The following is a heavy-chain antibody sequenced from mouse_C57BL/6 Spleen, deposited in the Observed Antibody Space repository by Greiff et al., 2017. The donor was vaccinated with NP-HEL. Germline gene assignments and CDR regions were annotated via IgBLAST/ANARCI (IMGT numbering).Heavy chain of an antibody. Sequence: QVQLQQSGAELVKPGASVKLSCKASGYTFTSYWMHWVKQRPGQGLEWIGMIHPNSGSTNYNEKFKSKATLTVDKSSSTAYMQLSSLTSEDSAVYYCARGITTVVATYYAMDYWGQGTSVTVSS. CDR2: IHPNSGST. J-gene: IGHJ4*01. V-gene: IGHV1-64*01. D-gene: IGHD1-1*01. CDR3: ARGITTVVATYYAMDY. CDR1: GYTFTSYW.